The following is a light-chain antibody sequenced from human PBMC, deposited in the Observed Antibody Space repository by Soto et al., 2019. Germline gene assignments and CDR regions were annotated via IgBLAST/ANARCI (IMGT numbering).Light chain of an antibody. J-gene: IGLJ1*01. CDR1: SSDVGGYSY. Sequence: QSVLTQPPSASGSPGQSVAISCTGTSSDVGGYSYVSWYQQHPGKAPKLMIYEVNKRPSGVPDRFSGSKSGNTASLTVSGLQAEDEADYYCSSYAGSSNVFATGTKVTVL. CDR2: EVN. V-gene: IGLV2-8*01. CDR3: SSYAGSSNV.